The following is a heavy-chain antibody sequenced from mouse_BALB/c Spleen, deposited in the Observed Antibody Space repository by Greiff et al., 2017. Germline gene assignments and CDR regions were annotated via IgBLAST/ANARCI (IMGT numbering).Heavy chain of an antibody. CDR3: ARQKGSYFDY. V-gene: IGHV5-12-2*01. CDR2: ISNGGGST. J-gene: IGHJ2*01. CDR1: GFTFSSYT. Sequence: EVQLQESGGGLVQPGGSLKLSCAASGFTFSSYTMSWVRQTPEKRLEWVAYISNGGGSTYYPDTVKGRFTISRDNAKNTLYLQMSSLKSEDTAMYYCARQKGSYFDYWGQGTTLTVSS.